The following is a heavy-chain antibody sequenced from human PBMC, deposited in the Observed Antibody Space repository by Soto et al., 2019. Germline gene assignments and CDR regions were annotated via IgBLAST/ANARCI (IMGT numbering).Heavy chain of an antibody. V-gene: IGHV1-69*08. CDR1: GGTFSSYT. Sequence: QVQLVQSGAEVKKPGSSVKVSCKASGGTFSSYTISWVRQAPGQGLEWMGRIIPILGIANYAQKFQGRVTIPADKSTSTAYMELSSLRSEDTAVYYCAREGVYSSSSGGWFDPWGQGTLVTVSS. CDR3: AREGVYSSSSGGWFDP. J-gene: IGHJ5*02. D-gene: IGHD6-6*01. CDR2: IIPILGIA.